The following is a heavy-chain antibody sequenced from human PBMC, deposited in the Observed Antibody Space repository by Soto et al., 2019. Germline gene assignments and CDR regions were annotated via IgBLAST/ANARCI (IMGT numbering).Heavy chain of an antibody. CDR2: ISSSSSYR. J-gene: IGHJ4*02. CDR1: GFTFSSYS. D-gene: IGHD3-3*01. Sequence: PWGSLRLSCAASGFTFSSYSMSWVRQAPGKGLEWVSSISSSSSYRYYADSVKGRFTISRDNAKNSLYLQMNSLRAEDTAVYYCARVEDFWSGYYSVSDYWGQGTLVTVSS. V-gene: IGHV3-21*01. CDR3: ARVEDFWSGYYSVSDY.